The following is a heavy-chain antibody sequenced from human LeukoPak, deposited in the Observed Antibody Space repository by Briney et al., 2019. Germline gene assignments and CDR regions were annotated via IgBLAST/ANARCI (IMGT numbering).Heavy chain of an antibody. CDR2: INPDSGGT. CDR1: GYTFTGYY. Sequence: ASVKVSCKASGYTFTGYYMHWVRQAPGQGLEWMGWINPDSGGTNYAQKFQGRVTMTRDTSISTVYMELSRLRSDDTAVYYCASTQWEPTPAFDYWGQGTLVTVSS. J-gene: IGHJ4*02. CDR3: ASTQWEPTPAFDY. D-gene: IGHD1-26*01. V-gene: IGHV1-2*02.